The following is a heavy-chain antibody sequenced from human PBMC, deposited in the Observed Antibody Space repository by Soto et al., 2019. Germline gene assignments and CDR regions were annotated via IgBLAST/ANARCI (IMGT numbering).Heavy chain of an antibody. CDR3: ASALYSVRRYCSSTSCPRWFDP. J-gene: IGHJ5*02. D-gene: IGHD2-2*01. V-gene: IGHV1-69*02. CDR2: IIPILGIA. Sequence: ASVKVSCKTSGGTFSSYTISWVRQAPGQGLEWMGRIIPILGIANYAQKFQGRVTITAYKSTSTAYMELSSLRSEDTAVDYYASALYSVRRYCSSTSCPRWFDPWGQGTLVTVSS. CDR1: GGTFSSYT.